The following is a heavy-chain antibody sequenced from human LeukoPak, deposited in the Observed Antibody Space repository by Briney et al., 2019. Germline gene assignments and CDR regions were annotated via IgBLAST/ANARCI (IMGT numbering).Heavy chain of an antibody. CDR1: GFTFSNYW. CDR2: INSDDSST. D-gene: IGHD3-22*01. CDR3: TKEYDYSGYLGQGRGYFDY. Sequence: GGSLRLSCAASGFTFSNYWMHWVRQAPGKGLVWVSRINSDDSSTSYADSVKGRFTISRDNSKSTLYLQMNSLRAEDTAIYFCTKEYDYSGYLGQGRGYFDYWGQGTLVTVSS. V-gene: IGHV3-74*01. J-gene: IGHJ4*02.